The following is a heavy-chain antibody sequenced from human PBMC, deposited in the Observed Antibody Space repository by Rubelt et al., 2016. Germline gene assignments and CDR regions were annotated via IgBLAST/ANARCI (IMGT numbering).Heavy chain of an antibody. CDR2: IKCDSGVT. Sequence: WVRQAPGQGLEWMGWIKCDSGVTYYAQKFQDRVTMTRDTSISTIYMDLSSLRFDDTAVYYCARDFDWGPDFWGQGTLVTVSS. CDR3: ARDFDWGPDF. V-gene: IGHV1-2*02. J-gene: IGHJ4*02. D-gene: IGHD3-16*01.